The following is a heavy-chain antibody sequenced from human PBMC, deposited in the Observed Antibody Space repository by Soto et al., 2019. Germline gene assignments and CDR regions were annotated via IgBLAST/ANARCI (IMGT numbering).Heavy chain of an antibody. D-gene: IGHD3-16*01. V-gene: IGHV3-30*04. CDR2: ISYNGRNK. CDR1: GFTFSFYA. CDR3: ARQAKIGDRSQFYFDS. J-gene: IGHJ4*02. Sequence: GGSLRLSCAASGFTFSFYAMHWVRQAPGKGLEWVAVISYNGRNKHYVDSVKGRFTISRDNSQDTLYPQMDSLRPDDTAVYYCARQAKIGDRSQFYFDSWGQGTLVTVSS.